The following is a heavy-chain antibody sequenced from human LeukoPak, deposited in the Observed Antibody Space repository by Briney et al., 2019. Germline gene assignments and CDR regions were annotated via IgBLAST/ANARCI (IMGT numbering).Heavy chain of an antibody. J-gene: IGHJ6*02. CDR1: GYTFTSYD. D-gene: IGHD4-11*01. Sequence: ASVKVSCKASGYTFTSYDINWVRQATGQGLEWMGWMNPNSGNTGYAQKFQGRVTMTRNTSISTAYMELSSLRSEDTAVYYCARLLGSNYGMDVWGQGTTVTVSS. V-gene: IGHV1-8*01. CDR3: ARLLGSNYGMDV. CDR2: MNPNSGNT.